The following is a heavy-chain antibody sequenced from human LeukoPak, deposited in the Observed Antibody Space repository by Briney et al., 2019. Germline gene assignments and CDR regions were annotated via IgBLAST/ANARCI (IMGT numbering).Heavy chain of an antibody. CDR1: GGSISITDYY. CDR2: MYYSGST. Sequence: NPSETLSLTCTVSGGSISITDYYWGWIRQPPGKGLEWIGSMYYSGSTYYNPSLKSRVTISIDMSRNECSLNLSSVTATDTAVYYCARRGPQKTSYFDDWGQGTLVTVSS. CDR3: ARRGPQKTSYFDD. J-gene: IGHJ4*02. V-gene: IGHV4-39*07. D-gene: IGHD3-16*01.